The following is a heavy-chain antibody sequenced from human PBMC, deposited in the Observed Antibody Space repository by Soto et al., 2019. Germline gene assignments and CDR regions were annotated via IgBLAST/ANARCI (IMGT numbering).Heavy chain of an antibody. J-gene: IGHJ4*02. CDR3: VRLIKIAVAGTV. CDR1: GFTFSSYA. D-gene: IGHD6-19*01. Sequence: SLRLSCSASGFTFSSYAMHWVRQAPGKGLEYVSAISSNGGSTYYADSVKGRFTISRDNSKNTLYLQMSSLRAEDTAVYYCVRLIKIAVAGTVWGQGTLVTVSS. CDR2: ISSNGGST. V-gene: IGHV3-64D*08.